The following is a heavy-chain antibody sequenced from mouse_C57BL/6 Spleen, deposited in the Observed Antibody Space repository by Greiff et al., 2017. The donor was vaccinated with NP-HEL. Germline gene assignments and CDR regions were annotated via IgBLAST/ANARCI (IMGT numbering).Heavy chain of an antibody. V-gene: IGHV1-72*01. CDR1: GYTFTSYW. CDR3: AKGAMRGDWFDV. J-gene: IGHJ1*03. CDR2: IDPTSGGT. Sequence: VKLVESGAELVKPGASVKLSCKASGYTFTSYWMHWVKQRPGRGLEWIGRIDPTSGGTKYNEKFKSKATLTVDKPSSTAYMQLSSLTSEDSAVYYCAKGAMRGDWFDVWGTGTTVTVSS.